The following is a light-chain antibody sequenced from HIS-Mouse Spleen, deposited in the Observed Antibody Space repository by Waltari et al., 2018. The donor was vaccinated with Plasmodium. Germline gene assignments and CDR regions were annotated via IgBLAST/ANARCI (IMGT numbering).Light chain of an antibody. J-gene: IGKJ3*01. CDR2: GAS. CDR1: QIVSSN. CDR3: QQYNNWSFT. Sequence: IVMTHSPATLSVSPGEGAPLSCRASQIVSSNLAWYQQKPGQAPRLLIYGASTRATGIPARCSGSGSGTEFTLTISSLQSEDFAVYYCQQYNNWSFTFGPGTKVDIK. V-gene: IGKV3-15*01.